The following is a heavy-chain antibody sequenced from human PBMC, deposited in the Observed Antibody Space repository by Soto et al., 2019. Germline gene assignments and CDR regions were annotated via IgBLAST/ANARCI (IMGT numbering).Heavy chain of an antibody. V-gene: IGHV4-34*01. D-gene: IGHD3-3*01. CDR2: INHSGST. Sequence: QVQLQQWGAGLLKPSETLSLTCAVYGGSFSGYYWSWIRQPPGKGLEWIGEINHSGSTNYNPSLKSRVTISVDTSKNQFSLKLSSVTAADTALYYCARAVAHITIFGVVITPHFDYWGQGTLVTVSS. CDR3: ARAVAHITIFGVVITPHFDY. J-gene: IGHJ4*02. CDR1: GGSFSGYY.